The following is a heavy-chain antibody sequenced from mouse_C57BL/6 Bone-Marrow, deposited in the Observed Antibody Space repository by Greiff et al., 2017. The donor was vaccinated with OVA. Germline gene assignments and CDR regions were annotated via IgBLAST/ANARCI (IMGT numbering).Heavy chain of an antibody. J-gene: IGHJ4*01. CDR1: GFSLTSYG. V-gene: IGHV2-2*01. Sequence: VKLMESGPGLVQPSQSLSITCTVSGFSLTSYGVHWVRQSPGKGLEWLGVIWSGGSTDYNAAFISRLSISKDNSKSQVFFKMNSLQADDTAIYYCARWVYGYDGDPWVDYWGQGTSVTVSS. CDR3: ARWVYGYDGDPWVDY. D-gene: IGHD2-2*01. CDR2: IWSGGST.